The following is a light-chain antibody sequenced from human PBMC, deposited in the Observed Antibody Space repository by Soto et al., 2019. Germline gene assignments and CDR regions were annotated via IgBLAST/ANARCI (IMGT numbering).Light chain of an antibody. Sequence: SYELTQPSSVSVAPGQTAKITCGGNNLGRKTVQWYQQKPGQAPVLVVYDATDRPSGIPERFSGSTSGDTATLTINRVEAGDEADYYCQVWHSGSDPWVFGGGTKLTVL. CDR3: QVWHSGSDPWV. CDR2: DAT. CDR1: NLGRKT. V-gene: IGLV3-21*02. J-gene: IGLJ3*02.